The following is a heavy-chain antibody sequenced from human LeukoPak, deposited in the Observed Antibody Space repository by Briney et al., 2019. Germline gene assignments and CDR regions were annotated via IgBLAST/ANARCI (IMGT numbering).Heavy chain of an antibody. Sequence: SETLSLTFAVSGXSISSSDYYWGWIRQPPGKGLEWIGTMYYTGSTYYNPSLKSRVTISVDTSKNQFSLKLSSVTAADTAVYYCARHIRLHEFDYWGQGTLVTVSS. V-gene: IGHV4-39*01. CDR1: GXSISSSDYY. CDR3: ARHIRLHEFDY. CDR2: MYYTGST. J-gene: IGHJ4*02. D-gene: IGHD4-11*01.